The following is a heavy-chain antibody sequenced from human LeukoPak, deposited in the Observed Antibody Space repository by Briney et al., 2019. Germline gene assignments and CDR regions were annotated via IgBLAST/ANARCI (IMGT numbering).Heavy chain of an antibody. J-gene: IGHJ6*03. D-gene: IGHD5-18*01. CDR3: ARDGYSYGQYYYYYYMDV. CDR2: ITISTTLI. CDR1: GFPFSTYN. Sequence: GGSLRLSCAASGFPFSTYNMNWVRQAPGKGLEWVAYITISTTLIYYADSVKGRFTISRDNAKNSLYLQMNSLRAEDTAVYYCARDGYSYGQYYYYYYMDVWGKGTTVTVSS. V-gene: IGHV3-48*04.